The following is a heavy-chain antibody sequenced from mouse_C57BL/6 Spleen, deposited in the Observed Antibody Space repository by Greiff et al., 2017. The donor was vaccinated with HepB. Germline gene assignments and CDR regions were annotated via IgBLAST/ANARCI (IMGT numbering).Heavy chain of an antibody. CDR3: ARETYYDYDGSYWYFDV. Sequence: EVKLLESGPGLVKPSQTVFLTCTVTGISITTGNYRWSWIRQFPGNKLEWIGYIYYSGTITYNPSLTSRTTITRDTPKNQFFLEMNSLTAEDTATYYCARETYYDYDGSYWYFDVWGTGTTVTVSS. CDR2: IYYSGTI. D-gene: IGHD2-4*01. V-gene: IGHV3-5*01. J-gene: IGHJ1*03. CDR1: GISITTGNYR.